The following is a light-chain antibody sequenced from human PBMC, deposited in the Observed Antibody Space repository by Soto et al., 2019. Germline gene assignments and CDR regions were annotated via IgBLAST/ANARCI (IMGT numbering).Light chain of an antibody. CDR3: QQYGSSPWT. CDR1: QSVSSSY. CDR2: GAS. V-gene: IGKV3-20*01. Sequence: MSQSPATLSVSPGERVTLSCRASQSVSSSYLAWYQQKPGQAPRLLIYGASSRATGIPDRFSGSGSGTDFTLTISRLEPEDFAVYYCQQYGSSPWTFGQGTKVDI. J-gene: IGKJ1*01.